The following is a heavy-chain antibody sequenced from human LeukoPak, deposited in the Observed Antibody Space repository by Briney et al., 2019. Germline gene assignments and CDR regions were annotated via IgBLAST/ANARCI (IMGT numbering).Heavy chain of an antibody. CDR1: GGSISSYY. J-gene: IGHJ6*02. CDR2: IYYSGST. CDR3: ARDRGYSGYDYYYYYGMDV. Sequence: PSETLSLTCTVSGGSISSYYWSWIRQPPGKGLEWIGYIYYSGSTNYNPSLKSRVTISVDTSKNQFSLKLSSVTAADTAVYYCARDRGYSGYDYYYYYGMDVWGQGTTVTVSS. V-gene: IGHV4-59*01. D-gene: IGHD5-12*01.